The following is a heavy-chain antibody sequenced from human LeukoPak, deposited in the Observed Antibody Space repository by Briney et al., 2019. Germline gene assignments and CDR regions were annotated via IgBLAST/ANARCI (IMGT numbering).Heavy chain of an antibody. CDR2: INPNGGCT. Sequence: ASVKVSCKASAYTFTDYYMHWVRQATGQGLAWMGWINPNGGCTYYAQKFQDRVTMTRDTSINTAYMELSRLRSDDTAMYYCAREGAPRITGTTNPFDPWGQGTLVTVS. J-gene: IGHJ5*02. CDR3: AREGAPRITGTTNPFDP. D-gene: IGHD1-7*01. CDR1: AYTFTDYY. V-gene: IGHV1-2*02.